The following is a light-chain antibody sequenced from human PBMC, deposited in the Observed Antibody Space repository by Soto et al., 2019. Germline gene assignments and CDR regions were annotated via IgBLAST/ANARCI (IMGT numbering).Light chain of an antibody. CDR1: QTLRTW. CDR3: QQYNGYPLT. J-gene: IGKJ4*01. V-gene: IGKV1-5*01. CDR2: DVS. Sequence: DIQMTQSPSTLSASVGDRVTNTCRASQTLRTWLAWYQQKPGKAPKLLIYDVSILQSGVPSRFSGSGSGTEFTLTISSLQPDDFATYYCQQYNGYPLTFGGGTKVDFK.